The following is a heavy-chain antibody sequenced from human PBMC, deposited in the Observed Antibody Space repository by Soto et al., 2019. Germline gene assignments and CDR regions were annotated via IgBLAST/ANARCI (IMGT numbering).Heavy chain of an antibody. D-gene: IGHD3-10*02. Sequence: SETLSLTCTVSGGSISRGPYSWGWIRQTPGEGLEWIGTFRYSDNTHYNPSLESRVTIYVDASKNDFSLKVTSATVADTATYCCGRLGGFCDRTGCSGYSALEFGGKGTRSTAPS. CDR1: GGSISRGPYS. CDR3: GRLGGFCDRTGCSGYSALEF. J-gene: IGHJ6*03. CDR2: FRYSDNT. V-gene: IGHV4-39*02.